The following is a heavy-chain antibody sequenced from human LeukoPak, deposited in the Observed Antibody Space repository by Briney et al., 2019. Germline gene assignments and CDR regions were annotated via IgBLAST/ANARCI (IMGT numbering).Heavy chain of an antibody. CDR3: ARSPYYDILTGSRGTFDY. Sequence: ESGPTLVNPTQTLTLTCTFSGSSFSTSGVGVGWIRQPPGKALEWLAVIYWDEDKRYRPSLKSRLTITKHTSKNQVVLTMTNMDPVDTATYYCARSPYYDILTGSRGTFDYWGRGILVTVSS. D-gene: IGHD3-9*01. V-gene: IGHV2-5*02. CDR1: GSSFSTSGVG. CDR2: IYWDEDK. J-gene: IGHJ4*02.